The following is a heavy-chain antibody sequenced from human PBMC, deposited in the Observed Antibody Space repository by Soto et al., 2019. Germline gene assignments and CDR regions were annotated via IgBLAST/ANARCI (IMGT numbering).Heavy chain of an antibody. D-gene: IGHD3-22*01. V-gene: IGHV4-61*01. CDR1: AGSVDISHYS. Sequence: SETLSLTCSFSAGSVDISHYSWNWIRQPPGNGREWIGNVSYSGGTNKNPALKSRVTLSLDTSKNQFSLTLTSVTAADTAMYYCASSTYFSDSRGYHFKNLDSWGQGTLVTVSS. CDR2: VSYSGGT. J-gene: IGHJ4*02. CDR3: ASSTYFSDSRGYHFKNLDS.